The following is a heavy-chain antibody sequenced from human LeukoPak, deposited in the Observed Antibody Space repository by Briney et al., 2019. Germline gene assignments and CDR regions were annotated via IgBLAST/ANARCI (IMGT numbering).Heavy chain of an antibody. V-gene: IGHV1-18*01. CDR1: GYTFTSYG. Sequence: GASVKVSCKASGYTFTSYGISWVRQAPGQGLEWMGWISAYNGNTNYAQKLQGRVTMTTGTSTSTAYMELRSLRSDDTAVYYCARDDGYSYRKGVDRFDYWGQGTLVTVSS. D-gene: IGHD5-18*01. J-gene: IGHJ4*02. CDR2: ISAYNGNT. CDR3: ARDDGYSYRKGVDRFDY.